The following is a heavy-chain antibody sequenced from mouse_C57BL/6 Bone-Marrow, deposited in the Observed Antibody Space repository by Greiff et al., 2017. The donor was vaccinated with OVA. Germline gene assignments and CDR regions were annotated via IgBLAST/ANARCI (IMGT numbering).Heavy chain of an antibody. CDR3: TREGVRPFAY. D-gene: IGHD2-14*01. Sequence: QVQLQQSGAELVRPGASVTLSCKASGYTFTDYEMHWVKQTPVHGLEWIGAIDPETGGTAYNQKFKGKAILTADKSSSTAYMELRSLTSEDSAVYYCTREGVRPFAYWGQGTRVTVSA. J-gene: IGHJ3*01. V-gene: IGHV1-15*01. CDR2: IDPETGGT. CDR1: GYTFTDYE.